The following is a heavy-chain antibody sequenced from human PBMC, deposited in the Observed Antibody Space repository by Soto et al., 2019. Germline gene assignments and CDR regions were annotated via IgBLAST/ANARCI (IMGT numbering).Heavy chain of an antibody. D-gene: IGHD6-6*01. CDR1: GGSISSYY. Sequence: QVQLQESGPGLVKPSETLSLTCTVSGGSISSYYWSWIRQPPGKGLEWIGYIYYSGSTNYNPSLKSRVTISVDTSKNQFSLKLSSVTAADTAVYYCARGRQLVSVFSQAWGMDVWGQGTTVTVS. CDR3: ARGRQLVSVFSQAWGMDV. V-gene: IGHV4-59*01. J-gene: IGHJ6*02. CDR2: IYYSGST.